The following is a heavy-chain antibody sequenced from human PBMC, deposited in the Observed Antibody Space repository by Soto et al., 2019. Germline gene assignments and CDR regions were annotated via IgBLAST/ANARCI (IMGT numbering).Heavy chain of an antibody. J-gene: IGHJ2*01. CDR1: GGSISSGNFS. D-gene: IGHD3-3*01. V-gene: IGHV4-30-2*01. CDR2: IFHTGST. Sequence: TSETLSLTCTVSGGSISSGNFSWTWIRQPPGKGLEWIAYIFHTGSTFYNSSLKPRVSISVDRSKHQFSLKLKSVTETDTAVYYCARVKVGDLFRFNWFFDLWGRGTLVT. CDR3: ARVKVGDLFRFNWFFDL.